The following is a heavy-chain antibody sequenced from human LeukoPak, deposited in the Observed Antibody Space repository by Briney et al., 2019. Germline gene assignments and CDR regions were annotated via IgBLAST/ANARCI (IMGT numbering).Heavy chain of an antibody. CDR3: ARDGVITMVRGVIPLIDY. CDR2: IGAYNGNT. J-gene: IGHJ4*02. D-gene: IGHD3-10*01. Sequence: ASVKVSCKASGYTFTSYGISWVRQAPGQGLEWMGWIGAYNGNTNYAQKLQGRVTMTTDTSTSTAYMELRSLRSDDTAVYYCARDGVITMVRGVIPLIDYWGQGTLVTVSS. V-gene: IGHV1-18*04. CDR1: GYTFTSYG.